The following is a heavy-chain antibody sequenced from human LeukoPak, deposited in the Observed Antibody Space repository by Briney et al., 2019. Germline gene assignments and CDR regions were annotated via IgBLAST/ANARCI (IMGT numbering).Heavy chain of an antibody. CDR3: ARGLNPYWYFDL. CDR1: GFTVSSNY. Sequence: GGSLRLSCAASGFTVSSNYMSWVRQAPGKGLEWVSVIYSGGSTYYADSVKGRFTISRDNSNSKNTLYLQMNSLRAEDTAIYYCARGLNPYWYFDLWGRGTLVTVSS. V-gene: IGHV3-53*01. J-gene: IGHJ2*01. CDR2: IYSGGST.